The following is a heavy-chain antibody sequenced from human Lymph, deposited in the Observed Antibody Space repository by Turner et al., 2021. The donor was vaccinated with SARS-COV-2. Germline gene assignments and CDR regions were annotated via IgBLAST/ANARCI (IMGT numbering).Heavy chain of an antibody. Sequence: QVQLVESGGGVVQPGRSLRLSCAASGFTFSSYGMHWVRQAPGKGLEWVAVIWDDGSNKYYADSVKGRFTIARDNSKNTLYLQMNSLRAEDTAVYYCARDLRFGELPAADHWGQGTLVTVSS. CDR2: IWDDGSNK. CDR3: ARDLRFGELPAADH. J-gene: IGHJ4*02. V-gene: IGHV3-33*01. CDR1: GFTFSSYG. D-gene: IGHD3-10*01.